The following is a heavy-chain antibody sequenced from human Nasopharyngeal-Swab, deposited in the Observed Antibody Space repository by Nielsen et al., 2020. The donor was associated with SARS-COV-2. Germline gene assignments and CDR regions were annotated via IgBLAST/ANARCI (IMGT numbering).Heavy chain of an antibody. CDR1: GYTFTTYG. Sequence: ASVKVSCKASGYTFTTYGISWVRQAPGQGLEWMGWISPYNGKTKYAQKFQDRVAMTTDTSTNTAYMELRSLRSDDTAVYFCARDPRGPDYWGQGTLVTVSS. D-gene: IGHD6-25*01. CDR3: ARDPRGPDY. V-gene: IGHV1-18*01. J-gene: IGHJ4*02. CDR2: ISPYNGKT.